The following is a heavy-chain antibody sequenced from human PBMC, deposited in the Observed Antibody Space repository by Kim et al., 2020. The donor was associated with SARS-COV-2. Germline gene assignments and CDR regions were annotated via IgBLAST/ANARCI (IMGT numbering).Heavy chain of an antibody. V-gene: IGHV4-59*01. J-gene: IGHJ4*02. CDR2: IYYSGST. CDR1: GGSISSYY. Sequence: SETLSLTCTVSGGSISSYYWSWIRQPPGKGLEWIGYIYYSGSTNYNPSLKSRVTISVDTSKNQFSLKLSSVTAADTAVYYCARVKAAAPGATVTYDYWGQGTLVTVSS. D-gene: IGHD4-4*01. CDR3: ARVKAAAPGATVTYDY.